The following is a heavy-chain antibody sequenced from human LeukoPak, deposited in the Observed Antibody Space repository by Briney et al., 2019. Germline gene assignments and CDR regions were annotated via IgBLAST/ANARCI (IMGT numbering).Heavy chain of an antibody. CDR2: INHSGST. Sequence: PSETLSLTCAVYGGSFSGYYWSWIRQPPGKGLEWIGEINHSGSTNYNPSLKSRVTISVDTSKNQFSLKLSSVTAADPAVYYCASFLTGPYNWFDPWGEGSLVSV. CDR1: GGSFSGYY. CDR3: ASFLTGPYNWFDP. J-gene: IGHJ5*02. V-gene: IGHV4-34*01. D-gene: IGHD1-14*01.